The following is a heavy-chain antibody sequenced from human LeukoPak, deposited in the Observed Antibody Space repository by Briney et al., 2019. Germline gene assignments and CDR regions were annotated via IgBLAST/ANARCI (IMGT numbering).Heavy chain of an antibody. Sequence: KASETLSLTCAVYGGSFSGYYWSWIRQPPGKGLEWIGEINHSGSTNYNPSLKSRVTISVDTSKNQFSLKLSSVTAADTAVYYCARGEGYYYYYMDVWGKGTTVTVSS. V-gene: IGHV4-34*01. CDR3: ARGEGYYYYYMDV. CDR2: INHSGST. J-gene: IGHJ6*03. CDR1: GGSFSGYY.